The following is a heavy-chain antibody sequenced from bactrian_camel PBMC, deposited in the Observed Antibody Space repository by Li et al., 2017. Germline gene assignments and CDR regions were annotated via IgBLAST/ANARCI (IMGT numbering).Heavy chain of an antibody. D-gene: IGHD2*01. Sequence: VQLVESGGGSVQAGGSLRLSCAASGYTAKTCSWNWYRQFQGKGRELVSSLYANGGTYYHDSVKGRFTISRDNAKNTVYLQMNSLKPEDTAMYYCAAGPRWSLVSRDYNYWGQGTQVTVS. J-gene: IGHJ4*01. CDR3: AAGPRWSLVSRDYNY. V-gene: IGHV3S9*01. CDR1: GYTAKTCS. CDR2: LYANGGT.